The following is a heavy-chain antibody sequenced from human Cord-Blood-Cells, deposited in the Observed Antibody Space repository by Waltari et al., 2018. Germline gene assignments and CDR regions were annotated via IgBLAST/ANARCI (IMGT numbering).Heavy chain of an antibody. D-gene: IGHD3-10*01. J-gene: IGHJ6*02. CDR2: IYYSGST. Sequence: QVQLQESGPGLVKPSETLSLTCTVSGGSISSYYWSWIRQPPGKGLEWIGYIYYSGSTNYNPPLKIRVTRSVDTSKNQFSLKLSSVTAADTAVYYCARAGSGSYYYYYGMDVWGQGTTVTVSS. CDR3: ARAGSGSYYYYYGMDV. CDR1: GGSISSYY. V-gene: IGHV4-59*01.